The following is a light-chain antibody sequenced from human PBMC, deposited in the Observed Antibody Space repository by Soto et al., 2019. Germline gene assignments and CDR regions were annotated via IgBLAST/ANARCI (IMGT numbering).Light chain of an antibody. CDR1: SVNVGSYNL. CDR3: CSYTGGVTLV. V-gene: IGLV2-23*01. J-gene: IGLJ3*02. CDR2: EAT. Sequence: QSVLTQPASVSGSPGQSITISCTGVSVNVGSYNLVAWYQQHPGKAPKLMIYEATKRPSGISNRFSGSKSGNTASLTISGLLAEDEADYYCCSYTGGVTLVFGGGTKLTVL.